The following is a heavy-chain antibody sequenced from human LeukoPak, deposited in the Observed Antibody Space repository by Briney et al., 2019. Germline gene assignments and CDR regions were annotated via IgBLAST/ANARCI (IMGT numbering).Heavy chain of an antibody. Sequence: TGGSLRLSCAASGFTFSSYAMSWVRQSPGKGLEWVSAISGSGDSTYYADSVKGRFTISRDNSKNTLYLQMNSLRAEDTAVYYCAKDYGDYVGAFDIWGQGTMVTVSS. CDR1: GFTFSSYA. CDR2: ISGSGDST. D-gene: IGHD4-17*01. CDR3: AKDYGDYVGAFDI. V-gene: IGHV3-23*01. J-gene: IGHJ3*02.